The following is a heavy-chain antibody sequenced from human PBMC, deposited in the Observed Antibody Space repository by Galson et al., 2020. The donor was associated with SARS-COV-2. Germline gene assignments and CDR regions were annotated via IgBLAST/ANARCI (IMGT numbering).Heavy chain of an antibody. CDR1: GFTFSSYA. D-gene: IGHD4-4*01. V-gene: IGHV3-30*04. J-gene: IGHJ4*02. CDR3: ARVVTGYSIYPYFDY. CDR2: ISYDGSNK. Sequence: GGSLRLSCAASGFTFSSYAVHWIRQAPGKGLEWVALISYDGSNKYYADSAKGRFTISRDNSKNTLYLQMNTLRAEDTAVYYCARVVTGYSIYPYFDYWGQGTLVTVSS.